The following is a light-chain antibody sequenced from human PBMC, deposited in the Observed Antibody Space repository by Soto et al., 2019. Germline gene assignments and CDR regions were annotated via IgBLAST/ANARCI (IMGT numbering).Light chain of an antibody. CDR3: QQYIRSPRT. J-gene: IGKJ1*01. CDR2: GAS. CDR1: QSVSSNY. Sequence: EIGLTHSPGTLSLSPGERATLSCRASQSVSSNYLAWYQQKPGQAPRLLIYGASSRATGILDRFSGSGSGTDFTLTISRLEPEDFAVYYCQQYIRSPRTVGQGTQVGIK. V-gene: IGKV3-20*01.